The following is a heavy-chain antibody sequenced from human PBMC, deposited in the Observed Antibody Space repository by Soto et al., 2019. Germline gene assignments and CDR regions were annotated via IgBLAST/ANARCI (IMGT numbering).Heavy chain of an antibody. Sequence: GGSLRLSCAASGFTFKTYAMSWVRQAPGKGLEWVSTIRPLVGTTYYADSVKGRFTISRDDSANTLFLHMSGLRAEDTAIYYCAKDHAELVNFDHWGQGTLVTVSS. CDR2: IRPLVGTT. CDR3: AKDHAELVNFDH. D-gene: IGHD1-7*01. J-gene: IGHJ4*02. V-gene: IGHV3-23*01. CDR1: GFTFKTYA.